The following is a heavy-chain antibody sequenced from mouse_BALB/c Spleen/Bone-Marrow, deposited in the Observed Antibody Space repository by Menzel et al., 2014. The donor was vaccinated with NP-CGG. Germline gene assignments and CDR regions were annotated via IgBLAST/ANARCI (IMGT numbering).Heavy chain of an antibody. Sequence: EVKLMESGGGLVQPGGSLKLSCAASGFTFSRYTMSWVRQTPEKRLEWVAYISNGGGSTYYPDTDTVKGRFTISRDNAKNTRYLQMSSLKSEDTAMYYCARHGVRREWFFDVWGAGTTVTVSS. V-gene: IGHV5-12-2*01. J-gene: IGHJ1*01. CDR3: ARHGVRREWFFDV. CDR2: ISNGGGST. D-gene: IGHD2-14*01. CDR1: GFTFSRYT.